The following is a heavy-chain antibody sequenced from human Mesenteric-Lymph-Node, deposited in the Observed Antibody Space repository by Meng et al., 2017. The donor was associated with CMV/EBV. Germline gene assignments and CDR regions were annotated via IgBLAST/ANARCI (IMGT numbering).Heavy chain of an antibody. V-gene: IGHV3-48*03. CDR2: IDTSGYTV. CDR3: ARDPDTSSKIDY. J-gene: IGHJ4*02. Sequence: GESLKISCAASGFMFSNYEMNWVRQAPGKGLEWVSYIDTSGYTVSYGDSVKGRFTISRDNAKNSLYLQMNSLRAEDTALYYCARDPDTSSKIDYWGQGTLVTVSS. D-gene: IGHD6-6*01. CDR1: GFMFSNYE.